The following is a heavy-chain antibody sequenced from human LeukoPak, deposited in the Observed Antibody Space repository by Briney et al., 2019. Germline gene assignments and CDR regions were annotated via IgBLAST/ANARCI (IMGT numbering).Heavy chain of an antibody. CDR1: NGSIGSFH. CDR3: ARAWIMGDFDI. Sequence: ASETLSLTCEVSNGSIGSFHWNWLRQPPGKEQEWIGYVDSRADTKYNPSLKRRVSLSIDTSKNQFSLRLTSLTAADTAVYYCARAWIMGDFDIWGQGFLVTVSS. J-gene: IGHJ4*02. V-gene: IGHV4-59*01. CDR2: VDSRADT. D-gene: IGHD2-2*03.